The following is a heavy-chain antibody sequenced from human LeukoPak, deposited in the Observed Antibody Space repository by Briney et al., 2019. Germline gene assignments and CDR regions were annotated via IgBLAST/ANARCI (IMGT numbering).Heavy chain of an antibody. CDR3: AKTFIAAANPIDY. J-gene: IGHJ4*02. Sequence: PGGSLRLSCAASGFTFSSYAMSWVRQAPGKGLEWVSVISGGGTSTYYADSVKGRFTISRDNSRNTLYLQMNSLRAEDTAVYYCAKTFIAAANPIDYWGQGTLVTVSS. CDR1: GFTFSSYA. V-gene: IGHV3-23*01. D-gene: IGHD6-25*01. CDR2: ISGGGTST.